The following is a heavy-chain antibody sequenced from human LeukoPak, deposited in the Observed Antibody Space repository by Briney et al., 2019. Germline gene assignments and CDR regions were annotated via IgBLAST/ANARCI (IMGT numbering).Heavy chain of an antibody. D-gene: IGHD6-25*01. V-gene: IGHV3-53*04. CDR3: ARDRFFKRYYYGMDV. CDR2: IYSGGST. CDR1: GFTVSSNY. J-gene: IGHJ6*02. Sequence: GGSLRLSCAASGFTVSSNYMSWVRQAPGKGVEWVSVIYSGGSTYYADSVKGRFTISRHNSKNTLYLQMNSLRAEDTAVYYCARDRFFKRYYYGMDVWGQGTTVTVSS.